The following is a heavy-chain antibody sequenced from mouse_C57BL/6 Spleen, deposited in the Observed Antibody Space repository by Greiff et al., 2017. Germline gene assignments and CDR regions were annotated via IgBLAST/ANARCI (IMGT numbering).Heavy chain of an antibody. CDR2: INPNNGCT. J-gene: IGHJ2*01. CDR1: GYTFTDYN. Sequence: EVQLQQSGPELVKPGASVKMSCTASGYTFTDYNMPWVKQSHGKSLEWIAYINPNNGCTSYNQKFKGQTTLTINKSSSTAYMELRSLTSKDSAVYYCAYYYGNVWGKGTTLTVSS. CDR3: AYYYGNV. V-gene: IGHV1-22*01. D-gene: IGHD1-1*01.